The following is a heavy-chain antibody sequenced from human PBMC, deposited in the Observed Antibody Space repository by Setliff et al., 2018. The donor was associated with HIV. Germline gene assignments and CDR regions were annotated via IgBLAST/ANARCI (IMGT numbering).Heavy chain of an antibody. J-gene: IGHJ4*02. Sequence: LRLSCAASGFAFRNYIFHWVRQAPGKGLEWVAIISSDGSDKNYAASVKGRFTISRDNAKNTLYLQRNSLRAEDTAVYYCSRHLGYCSTTNSCWGQGTPVTVSS. V-gene: IGHV3-30*07. D-gene: IGHD2-2*03. CDR1: GFAFRNYI. CDR2: ISSDGSDK. CDR3: SRHLGYCSTTNSC.